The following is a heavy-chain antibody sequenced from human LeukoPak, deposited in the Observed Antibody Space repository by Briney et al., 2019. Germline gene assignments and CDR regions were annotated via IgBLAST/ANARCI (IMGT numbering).Heavy chain of an antibody. Sequence: GAPLKISCKGSGCGFTSYWISWVRRMPGKGGEWMGRIDPSDSYTNYSPSFQGRVTISADKSISTAYLQWSSLKASDTAMYYCARLGTVAGRGGNWFDPWGQGTLVTVSS. D-gene: IGHD6-19*01. V-gene: IGHV5-10-1*01. CDR3: ARLGTVAGRGGNWFDP. CDR2: IDPSDSYT. J-gene: IGHJ5*02. CDR1: GCGFTSYW.